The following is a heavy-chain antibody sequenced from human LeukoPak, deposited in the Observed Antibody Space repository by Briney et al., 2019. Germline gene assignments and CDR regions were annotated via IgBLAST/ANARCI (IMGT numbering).Heavy chain of an antibody. J-gene: IGHJ5*02. D-gene: IGHD3-16*01. CDR3: ARDLTFTYA. CDR2: ISWNSGSI. CDR1: GFTFDDYA. V-gene: IGHV3-9*01. Sequence: GGSLRLSCAASGFTFDDYAMHWVRQAPGKGLEWVSGISWNSGSIGYADSVKGRFTISRDNAKNSLYLQMNSLGVEDTAVYYCARDLTFTYAWGQGTLVTASS.